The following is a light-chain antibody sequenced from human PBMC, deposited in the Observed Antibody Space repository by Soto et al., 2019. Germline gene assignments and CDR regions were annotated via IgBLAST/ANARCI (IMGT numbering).Light chain of an antibody. Sequence: QSALTQPASVSGSPGPSITISCTGTSSDVGGYTYVSWYQQHPGKAPKLMIYDVSNRPSGVSNRFSGSKSGNTASLTISGLQAEDEADYYCSSYTSSSTRVFGGGTKLTVL. CDR3: SSYTSSSTRV. V-gene: IGLV2-14*01. CDR2: DVS. CDR1: SSDVGGYTY. J-gene: IGLJ3*02.